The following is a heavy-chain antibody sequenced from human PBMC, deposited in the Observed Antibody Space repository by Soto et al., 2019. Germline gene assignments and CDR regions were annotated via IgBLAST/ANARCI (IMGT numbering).Heavy chain of an antibody. J-gene: IGHJ6*02. CDR2: IIPIFATA. CDR1: GGTFSSYA. Sequence: QVQLVQSGAEVKKPGSSVKVSCKASGGTFSSYAISWVRQAPGQGLEWMGGIIPIFATADYAQKFQGRVTTTADESTRTAYMELSSLRSEDTAVYYCARSITGTVSYYYGMDVWGQGTTVTVSS. V-gene: IGHV1-69*12. CDR3: ARSITGTVSYYYGMDV. D-gene: IGHD1-20*01.